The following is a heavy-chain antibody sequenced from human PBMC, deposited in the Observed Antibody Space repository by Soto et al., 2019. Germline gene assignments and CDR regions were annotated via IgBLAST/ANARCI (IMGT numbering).Heavy chain of an antibody. D-gene: IGHD2-2*01. J-gene: IGHJ4*02. V-gene: IGHV3-33*01. CDR1: GFTFSSYG. Sequence: QVQLVESGGGVVQPGRSLRLSCAASGFTFSSYGMHLVRQAPGKGLEWVAVIWYDGSNKYYADSVKGRFTISRDNSKNTLYLQMNSLRAEDTAVYYCARVHCSSTSCYWFDYWGPGTLVTVSS. CDR2: IWYDGSNK. CDR3: ARVHCSSTSCYWFDY.